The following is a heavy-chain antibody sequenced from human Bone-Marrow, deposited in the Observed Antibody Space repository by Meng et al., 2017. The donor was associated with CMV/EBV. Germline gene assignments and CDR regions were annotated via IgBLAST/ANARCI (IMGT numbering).Heavy chain of an antibody. Sequence: GGSLRLSCAASGFTFSSYAMHWVRQAPGRELEWVAFISHDGSNEYFAVSVKGRFTISRDNAKNSLYLQMNSLRAEDTAVYYCARYCSSTSCYYYYGMDVWGQGTTVTVSS. CDR2: ISHDGSNE. CDR3: ARYCSSTSCYYYYGMDV. D-gene: IGHD2-2*01. CDR1: GFTFSSYA. V-gene: IGHV3-30*04. J-gene: IGHJ6*02.